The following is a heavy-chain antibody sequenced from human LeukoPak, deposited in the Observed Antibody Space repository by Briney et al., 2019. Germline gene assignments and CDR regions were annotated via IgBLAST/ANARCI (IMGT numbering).Heavy chain of an antibody. V-gene: IGHV3-53*01. CDR3: ARRAGAYSHPYDY. CDR1: GFSFSSYA. Sequence: GGSLRLSCATSGFSFSSYAMSWVRQAPGKGLEWVSFIYSDNTHYSDSVKGRFTISRDNSKNTLYLQMNSLRAEDTAVYYCARRAGAYSHPYDYWGQGTLVTVSS. J-gene: IGHJ4*02. D-gene: IGHD4/OR15-4a*01. CDR2: IYSDNT.